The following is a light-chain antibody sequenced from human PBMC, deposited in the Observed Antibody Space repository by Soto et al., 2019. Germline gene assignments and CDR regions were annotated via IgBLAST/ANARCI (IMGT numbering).Light chain of an antibody. V-gene: IGLV2-14*01. Sequence: QSVLTQPASVSGSPVQSITISCTGTSGDIGSYNRVSWYQQHPAKAPKLIIYEVTDRPSGVSNRFSGSKSGNTASLTISGLQAEDEAEYYCSSYTNINTRACVFGTGTKVTVL. J-gene: IGLJ1*01. CDR1: SGDIGSYNR. CDR2: EVT. CDR3: SSYTNINTRACV.